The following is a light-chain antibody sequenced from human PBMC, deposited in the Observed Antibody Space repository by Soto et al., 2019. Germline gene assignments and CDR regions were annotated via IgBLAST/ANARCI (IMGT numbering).Light chain of an antibody. CDR3: QQYGSSPRIT. Sequence: EIVLTQSPGTLSLSPGERATLSCRASQSFSGTYLAWYQQKPGQAPRLLIYAASTRATGIPDRFSGSGSGTEFTLTISRLEPEDFAVYYCQQYGSSPRITFGQVTRLEIK. CDR2: AAS. V-gene: IGKV3-20*01. CDR1: QSFSGTY. J-gene: IGKJ5*01.